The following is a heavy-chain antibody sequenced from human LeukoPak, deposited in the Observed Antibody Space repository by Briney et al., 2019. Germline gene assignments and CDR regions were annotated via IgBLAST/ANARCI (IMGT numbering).Heavy chain of an antibody. CDR1: GFTFRNYV. CDR2: TSSDLNVK. J-gene: IGHJ4*02. D-gene: IGHD3-10*01. Sequence: GGSLGLSCAASGFTFRNYVIHWVRQAPGKGLEWVAVTSSDLNVKLYADSVKGRFTISRDNSRSTLYLQMNSLRPEGTAIYYCAREGYYGSGSPPSLYFDYWGQGTLVTVSS. V-gene: IGHV3-30-3*01. CDR3: AREGYYGSGSPPSLYFDY.